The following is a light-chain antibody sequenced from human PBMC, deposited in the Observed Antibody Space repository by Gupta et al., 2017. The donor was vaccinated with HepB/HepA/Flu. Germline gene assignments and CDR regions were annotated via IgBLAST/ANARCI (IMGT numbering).Light chain of an antibody. CDR3: CSYGGSATYV. CDR1: SSDVGKYNL. CDR2: EVA. Sequence: QSALTQPAPVSAAPGQPITISCTGTSSDVGKYNLVSWYQHHPGKAPKLISSEVAKRPSGVSNRFSGSKSGNTASLTISGLQPEDEADYYCCSYGGSATYVFGTGTKVTVL. V-gene: IGLV2-23*02. J-gene: IGLJ1*01.